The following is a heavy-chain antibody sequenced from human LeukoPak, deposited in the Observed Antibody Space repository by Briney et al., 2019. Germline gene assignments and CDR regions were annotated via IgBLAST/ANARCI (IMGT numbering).Heavy chain of an antibody. CDR3: AREPRRIAAAGTVDY. Sequence: ASVTVSCKASGYTFTGYYMHWVRQAPGQGLEWMGWINPNSGGTNYAQKFQGRVTMTRDTSISTAYMELSRLRSDDTAVYYCAREPRRIAAAGTVDYWGQGTLVTVSS. J-gene: IGHJ4*02. D-gene: IGHD6-13*01. V-gene: IGHV1-2*02. CDR1: GYTFTGYY. CDR2: INPNSGGT.